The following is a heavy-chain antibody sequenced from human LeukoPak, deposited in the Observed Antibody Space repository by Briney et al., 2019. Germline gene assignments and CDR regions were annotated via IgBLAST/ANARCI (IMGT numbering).Heavy chain of an antibody. Sequence: GGSLRLSCAASGFTFDDFAMHWVRHAPGKGLEWVSLISGDGGITSYADSVKGRFTISRDNGKNSLYLQMNSLRSEDTALYYCAKHGMDVWGQGTTVTVSS. V-gene: IGHV3-43*02. CDR3: AKHGMDV. CDR2: ISGDGGIT. J-gene: IGHJ6*02. CDR1: GFTFDDFA.